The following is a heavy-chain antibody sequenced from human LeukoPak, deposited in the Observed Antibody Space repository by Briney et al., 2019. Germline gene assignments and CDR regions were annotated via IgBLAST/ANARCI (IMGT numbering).Heavy chain of an antibody. V-gene: IGHV1-2*02. CDR1: GYTFTSYG. CDR2: INPNSGGT. J-gene: IGHJ4*02. Sequence: ASVKVSCKASGYTFTSYGISWVRQAPGQGLEWMGWINPNSGGTNYAQKFQGRVTMTRDTSISTAYMELSRLRSDDTAVYYCARSEDYSNYSFDYWGQGTLVTVSS. CDR3: ARSEDYSNYSFDY. D-gene: IGHD4-11*01.